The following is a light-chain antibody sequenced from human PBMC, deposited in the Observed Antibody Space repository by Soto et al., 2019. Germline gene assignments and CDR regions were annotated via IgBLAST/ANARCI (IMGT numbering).Light chain of an antibody. CDR3: QQYGSSPG. CDR2: GAS. CDR1: QSVSSSY. J-gene: IGKJ3*01. V-gene: IGKV3-20*01. Sequence: EIVLTQSPGTLSLSPGERATLSCRASQSVSSSYLAWYQQKPGQAPRLLIYGASSRVTGIPDRFSGSGSGTDFPLTISRLEPEDFAVYYCQQYGSSPGFGPGTKVDIK.